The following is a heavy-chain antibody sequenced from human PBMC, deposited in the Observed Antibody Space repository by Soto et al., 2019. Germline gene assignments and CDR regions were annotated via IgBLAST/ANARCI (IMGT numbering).Heavy chain of an antibody. V-gene: IGHV3-30*03. Sequence: QVQLVETGGGLVPPGRSLRLSCAASGFTFRNYGIYWVRQAPGKGLEWVAVISYDGCNKGYADSVKGRFTISRDNSKETADLQMNSLRVEDTAMYYCARDWNQYSTYQFYYGMAVWGQGTAVTVSS. CDR1: GFTFRNYG. CDR3: ARDWNQYSTYQFYYGMAV. J-gene: IGHJ6*02. CDR2: ISYDGCNK. D-gene: IGHD2-2*01.